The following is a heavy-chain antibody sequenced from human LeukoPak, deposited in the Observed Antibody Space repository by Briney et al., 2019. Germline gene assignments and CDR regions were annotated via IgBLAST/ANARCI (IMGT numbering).Heavy chain of an antibody. V-gene: IGHV5-51*01. CDR2: IYPGDSDT. J-gene: IGHJ5*02. D-gene: IGHD3-10*01. Sequence: GESLKISCQSSGHSFASYWIGWVRPMPGQGLEGMGIIYPGDSDTRYSPSFEGQVTISVDKSITTAYLQWTSLKASDTAMYYCARLVGNNWLDPWGQGTLVTVSS. CDR3: ARLVGNNWLDP. CDR1: GHSFASYW.